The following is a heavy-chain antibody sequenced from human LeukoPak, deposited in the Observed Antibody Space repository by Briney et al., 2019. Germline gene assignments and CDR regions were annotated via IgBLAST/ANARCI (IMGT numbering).Heavy chain of an antibody. Sequence: GGSLRLSCAASGFTVSSNYMSWVRQAPGKGLEWVSVIYNGGSTYYADSVKGRFTISRDNSKNTLYLQMNSLRAEDTAVYYCARDGGNYDFWSGYSFDYWGQGTLVTVSS. CDR1: GFTVSSNY. J-gene: IGHJ4*02. CDR3: ARDGGNYDFWSGYSFDY. V-gene: IGHV3-66*02. CDR2: IYNGGST. D-gene: IGHD3-3*01.